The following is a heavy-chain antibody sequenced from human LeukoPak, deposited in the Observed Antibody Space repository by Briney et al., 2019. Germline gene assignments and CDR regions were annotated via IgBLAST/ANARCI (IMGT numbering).Heavy chain of an antibody. CDR1: GFTFSSYA. J-gene: IGHJ5*02. D-gene: IGHD1-26*01. V-gene: IGHV3-23*01. Sequence: GGSLRLSCAASGFTFSSYAMSWVRQAPGKGLEWVSAISGSGGSPYYADSVKGRFTISRDNSKNTLYLQMNSLRAEDTAVYYCAKVGFGMKVGATMVGWFDPWGQGTLVTVSS. CDR3: AKVGFGMKVGATMVGWFDP. CDR2: ISGSGGSP.